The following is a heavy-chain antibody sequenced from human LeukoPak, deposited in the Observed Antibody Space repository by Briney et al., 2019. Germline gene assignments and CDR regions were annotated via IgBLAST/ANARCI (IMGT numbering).Heavy chain of an antibody. V-gene: IGHV3-13*05. D-gene: IGHD1-26*01. J-gene: IGHJ3*02. CDR2: IGTAGDP. CDR1: GFSFSSYD. Sequence: GGSLRLSCAASGFSFSSYDMHWVRQTTGGGLEWVSAIGTAGDPYYAGSVKGRFTISRENAQNSLYLQMNSLRAGDTAVYYCARGSLGAPNAFDIWGQGTVVTVSS. CDR3: ARGSLGAPNAFDI.